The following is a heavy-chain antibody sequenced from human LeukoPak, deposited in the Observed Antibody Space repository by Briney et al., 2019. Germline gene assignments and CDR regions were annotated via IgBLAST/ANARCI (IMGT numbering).Heavy chain of an antibody. CDR2: ISGSGGST. CDR3: AKDVWGSYRPDFDY. Sequence: GGSLRLSCAASGFTFSSYAMSWVRQAPGKGLEWVSAISGSGGSTYYADSVKGRFTISRDNSKDTLYLQMNSLRAEDTAVYYCAKDVWGSYRPDFDYWGQGTLVTVSS. J-gene: IGHJ4*02. CDR1: GFTFSSYA. V-gene: IGHV3-23*01. D-gene: IGHD3-16*02.